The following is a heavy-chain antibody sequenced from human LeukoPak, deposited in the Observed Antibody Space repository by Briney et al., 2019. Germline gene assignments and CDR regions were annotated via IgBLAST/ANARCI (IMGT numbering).Heavy chain of an antibody. Sequence: GGSLRLSCAASGFTFSSYEMNWVRQAPGKGLEWVANIKEDGSEKYYVDSVKGRFTISRDNAKNSLYLQMNSLRVEDTGVYYCVRELKDFFYYYMDVWGTGTTVTVSS. CDR2: IKEDGSEK. J-gene: IGHJ6*03. D-gene: IGHD2/OR15-2a*01. CDR1: GFTFSSYE. CDR3: VRELKDFFYYYMDV. V-gene: IGHV3-7*01.